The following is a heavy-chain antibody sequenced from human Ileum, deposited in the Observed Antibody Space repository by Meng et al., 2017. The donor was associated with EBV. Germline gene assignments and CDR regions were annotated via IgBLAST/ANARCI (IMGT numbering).Heavy chain of an antibody. J-gene: IGHJ4*02. CDR3: AREVYSSGSD. CDR2: IYNGGST. Sequence: VQLDQPGTGLVKLSEDLSLTCSVAVGSGSSGGHYWSCIQQPPRKGLDWIGYIYNGGSTKYNPYLKSQVTISVETSKNQFSLKVSSVTGADTVVYCCAREVYSSGSDWGQGTLVTVSS. V-gene: IGHV4-61*08. D-gene: IGHD6-19*01. CDR1: VGSGSSGGHY.